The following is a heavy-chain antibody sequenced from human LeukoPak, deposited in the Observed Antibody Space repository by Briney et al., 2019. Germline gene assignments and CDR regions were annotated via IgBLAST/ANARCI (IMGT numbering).Heavy chain of an antibody. V-gene: IGHV1-2*02. CDR3: ARGYSSSWYHVHYFDY. D-gene: IGHD6-13*01. J-gene: IGHJ4*02. CDR1: GYTFTSYG. CDR2: INPNSGGT. Sequence: ASVRVSCKASGYTFTSYGISWVRQAPGQGLEWMGWINPNSGGTNYAQKFQGRVTMTRDTSISTAYMELSRLRSDDTAVYYCARGYSSSWYHVHYFDYWGQGTLVTVSS.